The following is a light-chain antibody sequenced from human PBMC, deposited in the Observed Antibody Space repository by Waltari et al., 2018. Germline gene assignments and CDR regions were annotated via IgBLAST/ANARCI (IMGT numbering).Light chain of an antibody. Sequence: EIVMTQSPATLSASPGERATLSCRASQSVGTNLAWYQQKAGQAPRLLIYGASIRATDIPARFSGSGYGTEFTLTISSMQSEDFAVYYCQQYNNWPPYTFGQGTKLEIK. CDR3: QQYNNWPPYT. J-gene: IGKJ2*01. V-gene: IGKV3-15*01. CDR1: QSVGTN. CDR2: GAS.